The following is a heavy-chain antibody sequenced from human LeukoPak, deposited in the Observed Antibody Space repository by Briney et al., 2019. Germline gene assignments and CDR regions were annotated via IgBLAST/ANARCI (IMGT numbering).Heavy chain of an antibody. Sequence: LSETLSLTCAVSGGSISSGGYSWSWIRQPPGKGLEWIGYIYHSGSTYYNPSLKSRLTISVDRSKNQFSLKLSSVTAADTAVYYCARGMTTVTTLGWFDPWGQGTLVTVSS. J-gene: IGHJ5*02. V-gene: IGHV4-30-2*01. CDR1: GGSISSGGYS. D-gene: IGHD4-17*01. CDR3: ARGMTTVTTLGWFDP. CDR2: IYHSGST.